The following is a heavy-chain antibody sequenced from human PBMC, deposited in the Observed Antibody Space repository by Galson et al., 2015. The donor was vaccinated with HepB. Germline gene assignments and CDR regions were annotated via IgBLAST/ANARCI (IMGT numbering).Heavy chain of an antibody. CDR3: ARDWYYDVSGPGY. V-gene: IGHV1-18*01. CDR2: ISTYNGNT. CDR1: DYRFTSYG. D-gene: IGHD3-22*01. Sequence: SVKVSCKAFDYRFTSYGFSWVRQAPGQGLEWMGWISTYNGNTNYAQKFQGRVTMTTDTSTSTAYMELRSLRTDDTAVYYCARDWYYDVSGPGYWGQGTLVTVSS. J-gene: IGHJ4*02.